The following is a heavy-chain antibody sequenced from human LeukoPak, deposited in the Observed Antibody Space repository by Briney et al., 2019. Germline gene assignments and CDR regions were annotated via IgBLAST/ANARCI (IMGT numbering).Heavy chain of an antibody. CDR2: IYYSGST. J-gene: IGHJ4*02. CDR1: GGSISSYY. CDR3: ASTVHKNSMVRGFDY. Sequence: SSETLSLTCTVSGGSISSYYWSWIRQPPGKGLEWIGYIYYSGSTNYNPSLKSRVTISVDTSKNQFSLKLSSVTAADTAVYYCASTVHKNSMVRGFDYWGQGTLVTVSS. D-gene: IGHD3-10*01. V-gene: IGHV4-59*08.